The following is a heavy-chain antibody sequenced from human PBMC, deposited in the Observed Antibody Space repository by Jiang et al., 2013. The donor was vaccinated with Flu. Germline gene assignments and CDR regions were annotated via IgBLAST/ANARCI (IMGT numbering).Heavy chain of an antibody. J-gene: IGHJ4*02. V-gene: IGHV3-48*01. D-gene: IGHD6-13*01. CDR1: GFPFSSYS. Sequence: VQLLESGGGLVQPGGSLRLSCAASGFPFSSYSMNWVRQAPGKGLEWVSYISISSGSIYYTDSVKGRFTISRDNAKNTLYLQMNSLRAEDTAVYFCARLVSVGSSRYIDCWGQGTLVTVSS. CDR3: ARLVSVGSSRYIDC. CDR2: ISISSGSI.